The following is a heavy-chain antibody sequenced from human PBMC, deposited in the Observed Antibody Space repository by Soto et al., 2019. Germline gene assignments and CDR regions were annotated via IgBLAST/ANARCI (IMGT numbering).Heavy chain of an antibody. J-gene: IGHJ4*02. V-gene: IGHV3-9*01. Sequence: EVQLVESGGRLVQPGRSLRLSCVGTGLNFDDFAMHWVRQAPGKGLEWVSGITWNSRVLAYADSVKGRFNISRDNARNSLYLQLDSLRVEDTALYYCAKGRYDFWSPYYFDSWGQGTLVTVSS. CDR1: GLNFDDFA. CDR2: ITWNSRVL. D-gene: IGHD3-3*01. CDR3: AKGRYDFWSPYYFDS.